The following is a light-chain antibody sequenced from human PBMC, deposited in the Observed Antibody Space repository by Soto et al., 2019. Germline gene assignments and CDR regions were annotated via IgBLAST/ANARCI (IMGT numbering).Light chain of an antibody. CDR1: QSISSY. CDR3: QQYNRPTWT. CDR2: KAS. Sequence: DIQLTQSPSSLSASVGDRVTITCRASQSISSYLNWYQQKPGKAPKLLIYKASTLKSGVPSRFSGSGSGTEFTLTISSLQPDDFATYYCQQYNRPTWTFGQGTKVDI. V-gene: IGKV1-5*03. J-gene: IGKJ1*01.